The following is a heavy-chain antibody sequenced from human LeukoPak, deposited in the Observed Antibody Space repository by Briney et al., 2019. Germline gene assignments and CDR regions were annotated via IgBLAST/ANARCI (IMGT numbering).Heavy chain of an antibody. J-gene: IGHJ5*02. CDR1: GGSISGYY. Sequence: PSETLSLTCTVSGGSISGYYWSWIRQPPGKGLEWMGYIYYSGSTDYNPSLKSRVTISVDTSKNQFSLRVRSVTAADTAVYYCARDRGAAGFDPWGQGTLVTVSS. D-gene: IGHD1-26*01. CDR3: ARDRGAAGFDP. CDR2: IYYSGST. V-gene: IGHV4-59*01.